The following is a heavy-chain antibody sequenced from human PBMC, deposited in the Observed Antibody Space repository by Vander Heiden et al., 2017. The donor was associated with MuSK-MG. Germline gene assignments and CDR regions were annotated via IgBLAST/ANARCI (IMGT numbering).Heavy chain of an antibody. CDR1: GFTFSRSA. CDR3: AKSKVRGVIITDY. V-gene: IGHV3-23*01. J-gene: IGHJ4*02. Sequence: EVQLFESWGGLVPPGGSLRLPWPAPGFTFSRSAISWVRQAPGEGLEWVSAISGSGGSTYYADSVKGRFTISRDNSKSTLYLQMNSLRAEDTAVYYCAKSKVRGVIITDYWGQGTLVTVSS. CDR2: ISGSGGST. D-gene: IGHD3-10*01.